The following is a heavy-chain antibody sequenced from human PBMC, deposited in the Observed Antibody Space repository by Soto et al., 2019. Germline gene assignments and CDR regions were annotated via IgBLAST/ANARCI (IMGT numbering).Heavy chain of an antibody. V-gene: IGHV4-31*03. CDR2: IYYTGNT. D-gene: IGHD1-1*01. CDR1: GGSISSGGTGSY. J-gene: IGHJ4*02. Sequence: XVQLQESGPXXVKPSQTLSLTCTVSGGSISSGGTGSYWTWIRQLPGKGLEWIGYIYYTGNTYYNPSLKSRPTISIDTSENQFSLKLTSVTAADTAVYFCASGHDAYKVRYWGQGTLVTVSS. CDR3: ASGHDAYKVRY.